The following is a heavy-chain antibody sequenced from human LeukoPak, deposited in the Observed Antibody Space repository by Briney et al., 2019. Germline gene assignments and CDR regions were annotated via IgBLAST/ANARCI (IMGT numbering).Heavy chain of an antibody. Sequence: PGGSLRLPCAASGFTFSSYGMHWVRQAPGKGLEWVAVIWYDGSNKYYAASVKGRFTISRDNSKNTLYLQMNSLRGEDTAVYYCAKDYNPGTPEYYFDCWGQGTLVTVSS. D-gene: IGHD3-10*01. CDR1: GFTFSSYG. CDR2: IWYDGSNK. CDR3: AKDYNPGTPEYYFDC. J-gene: IGHJ4*02. V-gene: IGHV3-33*06.